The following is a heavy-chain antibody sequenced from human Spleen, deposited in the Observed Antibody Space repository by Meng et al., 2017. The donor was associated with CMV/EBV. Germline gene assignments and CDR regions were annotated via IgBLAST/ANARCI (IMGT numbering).Heavy chain of an antibody. V-gene: IGHV4-38-2*02. D-gene: IGHD3-22*01. J-gene: IGHJ4*02. CDR3: ARVVDDYYDL. CDR2: IYYSGST. CDR1: GYSISSGYY. Sequence: SETLSLTCTVSGYSISSGYYWGWVRQPPGKGLEWIGSIYYSGSTYYNPSLKSRVTISVDTSKNQFSLKLSSVTAADTAVYYCARVVDDYYDLWGQGTLVTVSS.